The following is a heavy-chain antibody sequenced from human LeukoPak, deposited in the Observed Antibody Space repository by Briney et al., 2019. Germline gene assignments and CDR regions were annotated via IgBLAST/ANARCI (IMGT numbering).Heavy chain of an antibody. V-gene: IGHV4-59*01. CDR3: ARGNVVVAGVDY. J-gene: IGHJ4*02. CDR2: IYYSGST. D-gene: IGHD6-19*01. CDR1: GGSISSYY. Sequence: PSETLSLTCTASGGSISSYYWSWIRQPPGKGLEWIGYIYYSGSTNYNPSLKSRVTISVDTSKNQFSLKLSSVTAADTAVYYCARGNVVVAGVDYWGQGTLVTVSS.